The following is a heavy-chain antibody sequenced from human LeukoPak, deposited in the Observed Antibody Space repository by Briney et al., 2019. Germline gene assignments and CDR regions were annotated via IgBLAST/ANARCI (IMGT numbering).Heavy chain of an antibody. CDR1: GFTVSSNY. D-gene: IGHD3-22*01. J-gene: IGHJ3*02. CDR3: ATRGSYYDMWGAFDI. CDR2: IYSGGST. V-gene: IGHV3-53*01. Sequence: GGSLRLSCAASGFTVSSNYMSWFRQAPGKGLEWVSVIYSGGSTYYADSVKGRFTISRDNSKNTLYLQMNSLRAEDTAVYYCATRGSYYDMWGAFDIWGQGTMVTVSS.